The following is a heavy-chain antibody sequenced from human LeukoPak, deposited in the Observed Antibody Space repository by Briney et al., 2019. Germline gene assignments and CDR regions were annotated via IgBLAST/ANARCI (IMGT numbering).Heavy chain of an antibody. D-gene: IGHD3-22*01. CDR1: GFTFSSYG. J-gene: IGHJ4*02. Sequence: GGSLRLSCAASGFTFSSYGMHWVRQAPGKGLEWVAVISYDGSNKYYADSVKGRFTISRDNSKNTLYLQMNSLRAEDTAVYYCARVGIRYYDSSGYHERRYYFDYWGQGTLVTVSS. CDR3: ARVGIRYYDSSGYHERRYYFDY. V-gene: IGHV3-30*03. CDR2: ISYDGSNK.